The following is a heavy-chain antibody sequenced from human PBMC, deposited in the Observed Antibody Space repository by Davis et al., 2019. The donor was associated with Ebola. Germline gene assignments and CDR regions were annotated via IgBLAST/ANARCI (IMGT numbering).Heavy chain of an antibody. CDR1: GGTFSSYD. CDR2: MNPNSGNT. CDR3: ARDRSMVQGAEFVINTNWFDP. J-gene: IGHJ5*02. D-gene: IGHD3-10*01. V-gene: IGHV1-8*02. Sequence: ASVKVSCKASGGTFSSYDINWVRQATGQGLEWMGWMNPNSGNTGYAQKFQGRVTMTTDTSTSTAYMELSSLRSEDTAVYYCARDRSMVQGAEFVINTNWFDPWGQGTLVTVSS.